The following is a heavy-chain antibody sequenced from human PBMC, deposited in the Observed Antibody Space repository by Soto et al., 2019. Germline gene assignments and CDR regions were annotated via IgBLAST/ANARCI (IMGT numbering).Heavy chain of an antibody. CDR1: GFTFSSYW. J-gene: IGHJ4*02. CDR2: INSDGSST. Sequence: EVQLVESGGGLVQPGGSLRLSCAASGFTFSSYWMHWVRQAPGKGLVWVSRINSDGSSTTYADSVKGRFTISRDNAKNTLYLQMNSLSAEDTAVYYCAREGDTAMVQDYWGQGTLVTVSS. V-gene: IGHV3-74*01. D-gene: IGHD5-18*01. CDR3: AREGDTAMVQDY.